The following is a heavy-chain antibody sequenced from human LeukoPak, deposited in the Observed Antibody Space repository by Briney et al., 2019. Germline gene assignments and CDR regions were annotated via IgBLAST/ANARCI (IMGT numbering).Heavy chain of an antibody. V-gene: IGHV3-30*02. CDR2: IRYDGSNK. D-gene: IGHD3-22*01. J-gene: IGHJ6*03. CDR3: AKTTMIVVGSYMDV. Sequence: PGGSLRLSCAASGFTFSSYGMHWVRQAPGKGLEWVAFIRYDGSNKYYADSVKGRFTISRDNSKNTLYLQMNSLRAEDTAVYYCAKTTMIVVGSYMDVWGKGTTVTVSS. CDR1: GFTFSSYG.